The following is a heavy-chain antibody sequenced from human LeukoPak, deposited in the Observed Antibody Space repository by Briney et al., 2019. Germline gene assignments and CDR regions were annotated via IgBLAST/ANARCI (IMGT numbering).Heavy chain of an antibody. CDR3: ARYGKSGTYSHGFDI. J-gene: IGHJ3*02. CDR1: GYSFTGHW. CDR2: IYPGDSDT. V-gene: IGHV5-51*01. Sequence: GESLKISGEAFGYSFTGHWIGWVRQMPGRGLEFMGTIYPGDSDTRYSPSFEGRVTISVDKSMNTAYLQWSGLKASDTAMYYCARYGKSGTYSHGFDIWGQGTMVIVSS. D-gene: IGHD3-10*01.